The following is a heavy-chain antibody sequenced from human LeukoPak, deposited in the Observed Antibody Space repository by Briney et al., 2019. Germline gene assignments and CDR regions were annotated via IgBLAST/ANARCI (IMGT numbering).Heavy chain of an antibody. J-gene: IGHJ4*02. V-gene: IGHV3-30*18. CDR1: GFNFSS. CDR2: ISYDGSNK. D-gene: IGHD5-18*01. CDR3: AKDRGPGYSYGVLDY. Sequence: GRSLRLSCAATGFNFSSMHWVRQAPGKGLEWVGVISYDGSNKYYADSVKGRFTISRDNSKNTLYLQMNSLRAEDTAVYYCAKDRGPGYSYGVLDYWGQGTLVTVSS.